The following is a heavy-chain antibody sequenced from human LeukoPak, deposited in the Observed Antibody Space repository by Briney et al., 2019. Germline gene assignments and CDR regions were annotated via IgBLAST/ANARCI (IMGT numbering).Heavy chain of an antibody. D-gene: IGHD5-24*01. V-gene: IGHV3-33*01. CDR3: ARDFSIQLFDY. Sequence: HPGGSLRLSCAASGFTFSSYSFHWVRHAPGKGLNWLAVIWSDGSYKYYADSVKGRFTISRDDSKNTLYLQMNRLRDEDTAVYYCARDFSIQLFDYWGRGTLVTVFS. J-gene: IGHJ4*02. CDR2: IWSDGSYK. CDR1: GFTFSSYS.